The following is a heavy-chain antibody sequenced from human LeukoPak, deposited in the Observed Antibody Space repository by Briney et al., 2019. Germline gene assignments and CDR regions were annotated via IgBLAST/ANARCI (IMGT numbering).Heavy chain of an antibody. J-gene: IGHJ4*02. CDR2: IYTSGST. CDR1: GGSISSGSYY. CDR3: ASTARPGVFDY. V-gene: IGHV4-61*02. D-gene: IGHD6-6*01. Sequence: SETLSLTCTVSGGSISSGSYYWSWIRRPAGKGLEWIGRIYTSGSTNYNPPLKSRVTISVDTSKNQFSLKLSSVTAADTAVYYCASTARPGVFDYWGQGALVTVSS.